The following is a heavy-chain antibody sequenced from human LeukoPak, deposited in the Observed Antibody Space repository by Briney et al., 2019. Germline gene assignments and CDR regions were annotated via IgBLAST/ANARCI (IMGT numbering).Heavy chain of an antibody. CDR2: ISYDGSHD. Sequence: PGRSLRLSCAASGFSFTNYAIHWVRQAPGKGLEWVAVISYDGSHDYYANSVKGRFSISRDNSKNMVFLQMNSLRDEDTAVYYCARYEGYVDYWGQGTLVTVSS. CDR3: ARYEGYVDY. V-gene: IGHV3-30*01. J-gene: IGHJ4*02. D-gene: IGHD3-3*01. CDR1: GFSFTNYA.